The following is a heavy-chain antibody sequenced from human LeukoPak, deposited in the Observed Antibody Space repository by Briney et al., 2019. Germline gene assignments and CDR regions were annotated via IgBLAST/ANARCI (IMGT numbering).Heavy chain of an antibody. CDR1: GSTFSNYE. CDR2: ISTSGSTI. D-gene: IGHD1-1*01. Sequence: GGSLRLSCAASGSTFSNYEVNWVRQAPGKGLKWVSYISTSGSTIYYADSVKGRFTISRDNAKNSVYLQMNSLRAEDTVVYYCATGTIYYCGQGALVTVSS. V-gene: IGHV3-48*03. CDR3: ATGTIYY. J-gene: IGHJ4*02.